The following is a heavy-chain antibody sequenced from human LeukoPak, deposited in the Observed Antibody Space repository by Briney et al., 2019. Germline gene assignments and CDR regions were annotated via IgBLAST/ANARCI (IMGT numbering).Heavy chain of an antibody. D-gene: IGHD3-22*01. CDR3: ARAALHPYNYDSSGYPIDY. CDR1: GYTFTNYG. J-gene: IGHJ4*02. Sequence: ASVKVSCKASGYTFTNYGISWVRQAPGQGLEWMRWISAYNGNTKYAQKLQGRVTMTTDTSTSTAYMELRSLRSDDTAVYYCARAALHPYNYDSSGYPIDYWGQGTLVTVSS. CDR2: ISAYNGNT. V-gene: IGHV1-18*01.